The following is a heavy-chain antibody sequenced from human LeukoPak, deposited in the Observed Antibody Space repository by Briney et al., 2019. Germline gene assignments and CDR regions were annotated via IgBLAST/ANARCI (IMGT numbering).Heavy chain of an antibody. CDR2: IKQDGSEK. J-gene: IGHJ4*02. V-gene: IGHV3-7*01. CDR1: GFTFSSYW. D-gene: IGHD3-9*01. Sequence: GGSLRLSCAASGFTFSSYWMSWVRQAPGKGLEWVAHIKQDGSEKYYVDSVKGRFTISRDNAKNSLYLQMNSLRAEDTAVYYCARTRADILTGYLYFDYWGQGTLVTVSS. CDR3: ARTRADILTGYLYFDY.